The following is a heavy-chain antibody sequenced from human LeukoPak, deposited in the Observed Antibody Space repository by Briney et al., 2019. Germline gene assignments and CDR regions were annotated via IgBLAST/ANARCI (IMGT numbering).Heavy chain of an antibody. Sequence: SVKVSCKASGGTFSSYAISWVRQAPGQGLEWMGGIIPIFGTANYAQKFQGRVTITADESTSTAYMELSSLRSEDTAVYYCARDRGYCSSTSCYRGWFDPWGQGTRVTVSS. J-gene: IGHJ5*02. CDR1: GGTFSSYA. CDR2: IIPIFGTA. V-gene: IGHV1-69*13. D-gene: IGHD2-2*01. CDR3: ARDRGYCSSTSCYRGWFDP.